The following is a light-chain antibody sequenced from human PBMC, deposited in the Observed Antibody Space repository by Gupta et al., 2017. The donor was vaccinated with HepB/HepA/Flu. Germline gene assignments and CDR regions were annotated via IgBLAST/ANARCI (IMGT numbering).Light chain of an antibody. CDR2: GAS. V-gene: IGKV3-20*01. CDR1: QSVSSRF. CDR3: QQYGSSPPYT. Sequence: DIVLSHSPGTLSLSPGERATLSCRASQSVSSRFLAWYQHKPGQAPRLLIYGASSRATGIPDRFSGSGSGTDFTLTISRLEPEDFAVYYCQQYGSSPPYTFGQGTKLEIK. J-gene: IGKJ2*01.